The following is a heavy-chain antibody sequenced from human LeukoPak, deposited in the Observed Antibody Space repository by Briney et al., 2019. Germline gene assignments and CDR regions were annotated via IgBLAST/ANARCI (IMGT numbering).Heavy chain of an antibody. J-gene: IGHJ4*02. D-gene: IGHD4-17*01. CDR3: ARSGSYGVNYFDN. CDR2: IYHSGST. V-gene: IGHV4-34*01. CDR1: GGSFSGYY. Sequence: PSETLSLTCAVYGGSFSGYYWSWIRQPPGKGLEWIGEIYHSGSTNYNPSLKSRVTISVDKSKNQFSLKLSSVTAADTAVYYCARSGSYGVNYFDNWGQGTLVTVSS.